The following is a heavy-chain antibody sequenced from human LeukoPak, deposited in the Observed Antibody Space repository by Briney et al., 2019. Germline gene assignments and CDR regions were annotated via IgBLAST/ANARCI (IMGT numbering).Heavy chain of an antibody. D-gene: IGHD2-15*01. Sequence: SETLSFTCTVSGGSISSGDYYWSRIRQPPGKGLEWIGYIYYSGSTYYNPSLKSRVTISVDTSKNQFSLKLSSVTAADTAVYYCARAPYCSGGSCYSRWFDPWGQGTLVTVSS. V-gene: IGHV4-30-4*01. CDR2: IYYSGST. CDR1: GGSISSGDYY. J-gene: IGHJ5*02. CDR3: ARAPYCSGGSCYSRWFDP.